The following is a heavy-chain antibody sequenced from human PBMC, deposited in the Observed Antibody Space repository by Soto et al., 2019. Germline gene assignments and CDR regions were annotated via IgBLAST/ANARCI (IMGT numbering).Heavy chain of an antibody. Sequence: QLQLQESGPGLVKPSETLSLTCTVSGGSISSSSYYWGWIRQPPGKGLEWIGSIYYSGSTYYNPSIKRRVTISVDTSKNQFSLKLSSVTAAYTAVYYCARHKVHIVVVVAAIEYWGQGTLVTVSS. CDR3: ARHKVHIVVVVAAIEY. V-gene: IGHV4-39*01. CDR2: IYYSGST. J-gene: IGHJ4*02. CDR1: GGSISSSSYY. D-gene: IGHD2-15*01.